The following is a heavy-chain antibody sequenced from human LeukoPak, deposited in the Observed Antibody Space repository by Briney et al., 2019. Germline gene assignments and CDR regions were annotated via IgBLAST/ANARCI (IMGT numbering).Heavy chain of an antibody. CDR3: ARGLDDCAHFDY. V-gene: IGHV4-59*01. CDR2: IYYSGST. D-gene: IGHD1-1*01. J-gene: IGHJ4*02. CDR1: GGSISSYY. Sequence: SETLSLTCTVSGGSISSYYWSWIRQPPGKGLEWIGYIYYSGSTNYNPSLKSRVTISVDTSKNQFSLKLSSVTAADTAVYYCARGLDDCAHFDYWGQGTLVTVSS.